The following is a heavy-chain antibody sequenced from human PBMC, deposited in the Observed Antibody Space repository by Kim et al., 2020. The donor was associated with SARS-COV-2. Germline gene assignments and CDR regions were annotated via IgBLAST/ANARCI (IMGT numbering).Heavy chain of an antibody. J-gene: IGHJ4*02. CDR3: ARHTYYDSSGYYYSPVGPGYFDY. V-gene: IGHV4-39*01. Sequence: SETLSLTCTVSGGSISSSSYYCAWIRQPPGKGLEWIGSIYYSGSTYYNPSLKSRVTISVDTSRNQFSLKLSSVTAADTAVYYCARHTYYDSSGYYYSPVGPGYFDYWGQGTLVTVSS. D-gene: IGHD3-22*01. CDR2: IYYSGST. CDR1: GGSISSSSYY.